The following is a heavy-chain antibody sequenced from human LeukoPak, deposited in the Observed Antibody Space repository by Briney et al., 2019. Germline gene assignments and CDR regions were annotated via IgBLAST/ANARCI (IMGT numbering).Heavy chain of an antibody. Sequence: GASVKVSCKASGYTSTSYDINWVRQATGQGLEWMGWMNPNSGNTGYAQKFQGRVTTTRNTSISTAYMELSSLRSEDTAVYYCARSLYGSGSYYREDAFDIWGQGTMVTVSS. CDR1: GYTSTSYD. CDR2: MNPNSGNT. D-gene: IGHD3-10*01. V-gene: IGHV1-8*01. CDR3: ARSLYGSGSYYREDAFDI. J-gene: IGHJ3*02.